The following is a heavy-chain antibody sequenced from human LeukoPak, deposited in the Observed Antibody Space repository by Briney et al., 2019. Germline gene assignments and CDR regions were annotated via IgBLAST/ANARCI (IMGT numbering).Heavy chain of an antibody. CDR1: GGSIRSSSYY. CDR3: ARLVVSTWYHEVLLGRDY. Sequence: SETLTLTCTVSGGSIRSSSYYWGWIRQPPGKGLEWLGSFDYSGSTYYKPSLKSRVTISVDTSKNQFSLKLSSVTAADTAVYYCARLVVSTWYHEVLLGRDYWGQGTLVTVSS. J-gene: IGHJ4*02. CDR2: FDYSGST. D-gene: IGHD6-13*01. V-gene: IGHV4-39*01.